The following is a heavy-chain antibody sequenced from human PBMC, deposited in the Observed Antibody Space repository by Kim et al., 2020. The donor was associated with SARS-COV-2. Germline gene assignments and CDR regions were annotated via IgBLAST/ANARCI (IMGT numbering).Heavy chain of an antibody. CDR2: INHSGST. V-gene: IGHV4-34*01. CDR3: ARAGGHIVVVTARDFQH. CDR1: GGSFSGYY. Sequence: SETLSLTCAVYGGSFSGYYWSWIRQPPGKGLEWIGEINHSGSTNYNPSLKSRGTISVDTSKNQFSLKLSSVTAADTAVYYCARAGGHIVVVTARDFQHWGQGTLVTVSS. J-gene: IGHJ1*01. D-gene: IGHD2-21*02.